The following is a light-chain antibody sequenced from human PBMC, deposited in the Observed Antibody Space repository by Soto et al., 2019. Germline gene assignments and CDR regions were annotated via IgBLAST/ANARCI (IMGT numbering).Light chain of an antibody. V-gene: IGKV1-5*03. CDR2: KAS. CDR3: QHYNSYSEA. J-gene: IGKJ1*01. Sequence: KMTQSPSTVSGSVGDRGTITCRAGQTIRSWLAWYQQKPGKAPKLLIYKASTLKSGVPSRFSGSGSGTEFTLTISSLQPDDFAPYYCQHYNSYSEAFGQGTKVDI. CDR1: QTIRSW.